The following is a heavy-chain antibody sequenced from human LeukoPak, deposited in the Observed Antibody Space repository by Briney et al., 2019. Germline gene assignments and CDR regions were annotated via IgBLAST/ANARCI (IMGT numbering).Heavy chain of an antibody. V-gene: IGHV4-4*02. CDR2: VNLQGST. Sequence: SETLSLTCGVSGGSITQTNYWTWVRQPPGKGLEWIGEVNLQGSTNYNPSLMGRVAISVDKSENHVSLQLTSVTAADTAVYYCARWFGSGSYYGYWGQGTLVTVSS. CDR1: GGSITQTNY. J-gene: IGHJ4*02. CDR3: ARWFGSGSYYGY. D-gene: IGHD3-10*01.